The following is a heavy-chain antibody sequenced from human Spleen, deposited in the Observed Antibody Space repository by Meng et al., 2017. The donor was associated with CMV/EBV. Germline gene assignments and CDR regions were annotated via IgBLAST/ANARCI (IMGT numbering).Heavy chain of an antibody. Sequence: GESLKISCAASGFSFNSYDMHWVRQAPGEGLEWVAVIRYDGTEKDYANSVKGRFTISRDNPKNTLYLQMNSLRAEDAAIYYCTKGTVRGVIYYGLDVWGQGTTVTVSS. CDR3: TKGTVRGVIYYGLDV. V-gene: IGHV3-30*02. CDR2: IRYDGTEK. D-gene: IGHD3-10*01. J-gene: IGHJ6*02. CDR1: GFSFNSYD.